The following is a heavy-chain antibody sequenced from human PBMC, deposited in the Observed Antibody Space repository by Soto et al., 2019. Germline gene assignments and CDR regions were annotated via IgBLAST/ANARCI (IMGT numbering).Heavy chain of an antibody. J-gene: IGHJ3*02. CDR1: GGSFSGYY. D-gene: IGHD1-26*01. CDR2: IKHSGST. V-gene: IGHV4-34*02. CDR3: ARGRRSGSNFDI. Sequence: QVQLQQWGAGLLKPSETLSLTCAVYGGSFSGYYWSWIRQPPGKGLEWIGEIKHSGSTNYNPSLKSRVTISVDTSKNQFSLKLSSVTAADTAVYYCARGRRSGSNFDIWGQGTMVTVSS.